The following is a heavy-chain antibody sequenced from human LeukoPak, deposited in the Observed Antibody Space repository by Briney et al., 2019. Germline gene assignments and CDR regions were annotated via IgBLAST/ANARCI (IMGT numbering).Heavy chain of an antibody. D-gene: IGHD1-26*01. Sequence: PGGSLRLSCAASGFTFNNYGMHWVRQAPGKGLEWVAVISYDGSNKYYADSVKGRFTISRDNSKNTLYLQMNSLRAEDTAIYYCAKERLGATTPNPDYWGQGTLVTVSS. J-gene: IGHJ4*02. CDR1: GFTFNNYG. CDR3: AKERLGATTPNPDY. V-gene: IGHV3-30*18. CDR2: ISYDGSNK.